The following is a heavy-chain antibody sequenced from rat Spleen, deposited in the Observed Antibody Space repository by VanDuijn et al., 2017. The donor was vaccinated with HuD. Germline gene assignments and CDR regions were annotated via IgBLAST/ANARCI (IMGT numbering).Heavy chain of an antibody. J-gene: IGHJ2*01. CDR3: ARREPFDY. CDR1: GFTFSDYF. CDR2: ISSGGGNT. Sequence: EVQLVESGGDLVQPGRSLKLSCAASGFTFSDYFMAWVRQAPTKGLEWVASISSGGGNTYYRDSVKGRFTISRDNAKSTLYLQLDSLRSEDTATYYCARREPFDYWGQGVMVTVSS. V-gene: IGHV5-25*01.